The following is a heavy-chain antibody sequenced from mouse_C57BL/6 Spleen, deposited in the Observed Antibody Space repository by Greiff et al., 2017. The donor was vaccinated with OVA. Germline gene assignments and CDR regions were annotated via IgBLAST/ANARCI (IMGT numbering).Heavy chain of an antibody. CDR2: IYPGNSDT. V-gene: IGHV1-5*01. CDR1: GYTFTSYW. CDR3: TREDYYGTMGFAY. D-gene: IGHD1-1*01. J-gene: IGHJ3*01. Sequence: EVQLQQSGTVLARPGASVKMSCKTSGYTFTSYWMHWVKQRPGQGLEWIGAIYPGNSDTSYNQKFKGKAKLTAVTSASTAYMELSSLTNEDSAVYYCTREDYYGTMGFAYWGQGTLVTVSA.